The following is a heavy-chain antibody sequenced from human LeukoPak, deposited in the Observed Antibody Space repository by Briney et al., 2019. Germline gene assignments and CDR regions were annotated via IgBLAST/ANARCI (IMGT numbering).Heavy chain of an antibody. V-gene: IGHV5-51*01. J-gene: IGHJ4*02. Sequence: GESLKISCKGSGYSFTSYWIGWVRPMPGKSLEWMGIIYPGDSDTRYSPSFQGQVTISADKSISNAYMQWSSLKASDTAVYYCARAGSGSYYAIDYWGQGTLVTVSS. CDR1: GYSFTSYW. CDR2: IYPGDSDT. CDR3: ARAGSGSYYAIDY. D-gene: IGHD3-10*01.